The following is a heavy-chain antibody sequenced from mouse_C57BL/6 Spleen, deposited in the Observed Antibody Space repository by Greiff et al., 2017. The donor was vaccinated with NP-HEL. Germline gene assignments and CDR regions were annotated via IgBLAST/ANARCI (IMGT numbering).Heavy chain of an antibody. CDR1: GYAFSSYW. CDR2: IYPGDGDT. D-gene: IGHD2-3*01. J-gene: IGHJ4*01. CDR3: ARGYDGSAMDY. Sequence: QVQLKESGAELVKPGASVKISCKASGYAFSSYWMNWVKQRPGKGLEWIGQIYPGDGDTNYNGKFKGKATLTADKSSSTAYMQLSSLTSEDSAVYFCARGYDGSAMDYWGQGTSVTVSS. V-gene: IGHV1-80*01.